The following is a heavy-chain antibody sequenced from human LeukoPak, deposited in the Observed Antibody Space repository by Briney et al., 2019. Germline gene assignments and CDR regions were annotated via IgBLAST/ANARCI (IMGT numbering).Heavy chain of an antibody. CDR2: INHSGST. CDR3: ATTATLNHWGGRAFDI. V-gene: IGHV4-34*01. D-gene: IGHD7-27*01. CDR1: GGSFSGYY. J-gene: IGHJ3*02. Sequence: SETLSLTCAVYGGSFSGYYWSWIRQPPGKGLEWIGEINHSGSTNYNPSLKSRVTISVDTSKNQFYLKLSSVTAADTAVYYCATTATLNHWGGRAFDIWGQGTMVTVSS.